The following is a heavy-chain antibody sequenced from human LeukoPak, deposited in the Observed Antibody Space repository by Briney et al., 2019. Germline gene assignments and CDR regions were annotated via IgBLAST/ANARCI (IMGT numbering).Heavy chain of an antibody. D-gene: IGHD6-13*01. CDR3: AKAVPTEYTSSWYDLDY. CDR1: GFTFSSYG. CDR2: ISYDGSNK. V-gene: IGHV3-30*18. J-gene: IGHJ4*02. Sequence: PGRSLRLSCAASGFTFSSYGMHWVRQAPGKGLEWVALISYDGSNKYYADSVKGRFTISRDNSKNTLYLEMNSLRAEDTAVYYCAKAVPTEYTSSWYDLDYWGQGTLVTVSS.